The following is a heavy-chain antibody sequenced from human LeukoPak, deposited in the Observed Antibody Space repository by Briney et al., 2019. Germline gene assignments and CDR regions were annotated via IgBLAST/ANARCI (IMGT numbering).Heavy chain of an antibody. CDR1: GFTFSSYW. CDR3: ARVLSDGTYGD. CDR2: IKEDGSEK. J-gene: IGHJ4*02. D-gene: IGHD4-17*01. V-gene: IGHV3-7*01. Sequence: GGSLRLSCAASGFTFSSYWMSWVRQAPGKGLEWVANIKEDGSEKYYVDSVKGRFTISRDNAKNSLYLQMNSLRAEDTAVYYCARVLSDGTYGDWGQGTLVTVSS.